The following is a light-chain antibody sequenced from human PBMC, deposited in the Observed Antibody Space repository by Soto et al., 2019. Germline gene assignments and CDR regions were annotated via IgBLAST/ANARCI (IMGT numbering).Light chain of an antibody. V-gene: IGKV1-12*01. Sequence: DIQMTQSPSSLSASVGDRVTLTCRASQGISTWLAWYQQKPGKAPRLLIYTASRLQSGVPPRFSGSGSGTDFTLTINSLQPEDFATYYCQHTNNFHFTFGRGTRLEIK. J-gene: IGKJ5*01. CDR3: QHTNNFHFT. CDR1: QGISTW. CDR2: TAS.